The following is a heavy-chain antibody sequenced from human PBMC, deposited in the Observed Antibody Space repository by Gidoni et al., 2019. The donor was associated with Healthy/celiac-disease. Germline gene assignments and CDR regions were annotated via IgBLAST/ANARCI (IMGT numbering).Heavy chain of an antibody. CDR3: ARLRYFDWLTSYYFDY. CDR2: INSGGSK. D-gene: IGHD3-9*01. CDR1: AFTVTRNY. Sequence: EVQLLESGGALFQPGASLRLSCSPSAFTVTRNYMSWVRQAPGKGLEWVSVINSGGSKYYADSVKGRFTISRDNSKNTLYLQMNSLRAEDTAVYYCARLRYFDWLTSYYFDYWGQGTLVTVSS. V-gene: IGHV3-66*01. J-gene: IGHJ4*02.